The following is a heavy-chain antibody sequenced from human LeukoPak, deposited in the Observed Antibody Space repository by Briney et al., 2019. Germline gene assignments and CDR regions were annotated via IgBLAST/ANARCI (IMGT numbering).Heavy chain of an antibody. CDR1: GYSISSGYY. J-gene: IGHJ4*02. D-gene: IGHD3-22*01. CDR3: ARAPDPSITMIVVVITYFDY. CDR2: IYHSGST. V-gene: IGHV4-38-2*02. Sequence: SETLSLTCTVSGYSISSGYYWGWIRPPPGKGLEWIGSIYHSGSTYYNPSLKSRVTISVDTSKNQFSLKLSSVTAADTAVYYCARAPDPSITMIVVVITYFDYWGQGTLVTVSS.